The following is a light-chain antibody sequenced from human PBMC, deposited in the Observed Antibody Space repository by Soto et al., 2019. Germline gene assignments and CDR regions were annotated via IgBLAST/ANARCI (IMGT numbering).Light chain of an antibody. CDR2: DVG. J-gene: IGLJ2*01. CDR1: SSDVGGYNY. Sequence: QSALTQPRSVSGSPGQSVTISCTGTSSDVGGYNYVSWYQHHPGKAPKLMIYDVGKRPSGVPDRFSGSKSDNTASLTISGLQAADEADYYCCSYAGSYVVVGGGTKLTVL. V-gene: IGLV2-11*01. CDR3: CSYAGSYVV.